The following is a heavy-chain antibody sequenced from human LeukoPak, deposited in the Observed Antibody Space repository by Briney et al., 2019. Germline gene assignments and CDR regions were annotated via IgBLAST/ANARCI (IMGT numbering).Heavy chain of an antibody. Sequence: PGRSLRLSCEASGRTIGLYGMFWVRQAPGKGLEWVAAIWFDGSNKYYADSVKGRFTISRDNSRNTVLLQMDSLSAEDTAVHYCAREKYEGSGSHYFALDVWGQGTMVIVSS. CDR2: IWFDGSNK. V-gene: IGHV3-33*07. D-gene: IGHD3-10*01. J-gene: IGHJ6*02. CDR1: GRTIGLYG. CDR3: AREKYEGSGSHYFALDV.